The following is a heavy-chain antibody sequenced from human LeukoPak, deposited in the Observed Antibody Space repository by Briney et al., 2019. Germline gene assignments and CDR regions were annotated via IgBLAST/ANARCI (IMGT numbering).Heavy chain of an antibody. V-gene: IGHV4-4*07. Sequence: PSETLSLTCTVSGGSISSYYWSWIRQPAGKGLEWIGRIYTSGSTNYNPSLKSRVTISVDTSKNQFSLKLSSVTAADTAVYYCARAPTSNWNYVGFDYWGQGTLVTVSS. CDR3: ARAPTSNWNYVGFDY. CDR2: IYTSGST. J-gene: IGHJ4*02. D-gene: IGHD1-7*01. CDR1: GGSISSYY.